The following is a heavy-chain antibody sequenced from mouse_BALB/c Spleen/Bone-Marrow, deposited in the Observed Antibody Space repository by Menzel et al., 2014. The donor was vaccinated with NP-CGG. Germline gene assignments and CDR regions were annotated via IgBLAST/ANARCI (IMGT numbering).Heavy chain of an antibody. J-gene: IGHJ4*01. CDR3: ARSYDGYPYAMNY. D-gene: IGHD2-3*01. CDR2: FDPFNGGT. V-gene: IGHV1S135*01. Sequence: EVQLQQSGPELMKPGASVKISCKASGYLFTSYYMHWVKQSHGESLEWIGYFDPFNGGTSYIQKFKGKATLTVDKSSSTAYMHLSSLTSEDSAVYFCARSYDGYPYAMNYWGQGTSVTVSS. CDR1: GYLFTSYY.